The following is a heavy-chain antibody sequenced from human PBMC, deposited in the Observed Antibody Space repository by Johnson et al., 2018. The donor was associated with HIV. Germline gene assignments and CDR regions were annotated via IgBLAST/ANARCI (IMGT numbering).Heavy chain of an antibody. Sequence: QVQLVESGGGAVQPGRSLRLSCAASGFTFSSYGMHWVRQAPGKGLEWVAVIWFDGTNKYYADSVKGRFTISRDNSKNTLYLQMNSLRAEDMAVYYCAREGVGVNAFDIWGQGTMVTVSS. J-gene: IGHJ3*02. V-gene: IGHV3-33*01. CDR3: AREGVGVNAFDI. D-gene: IGHD1-26*01. CDR2: IWFDGTNK. CDR1: GFTFSSYG.